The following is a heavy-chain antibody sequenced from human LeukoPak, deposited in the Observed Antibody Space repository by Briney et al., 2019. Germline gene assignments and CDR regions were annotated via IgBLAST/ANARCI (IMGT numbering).Heavy chain of an antibody. CDR3: ARGNYYYDSSGYHLDY. CDR2: ISNNGGYT. Sequence: GGSLRLSCAASGFTFSSSAMSWVRQAPGKGLEWVSAISNNGGYTYYADSVQGRFTISRDNSKSTLCLQMNSLRAEDTAVYYCARGNYYYDSSGYHLDYWGQGTLVTVSS. D-gene: IGHD3-22*01. V-gene: IGHV3-23*01. CDR1: GFTFSSSA. J-gene: IGHJ4*02.